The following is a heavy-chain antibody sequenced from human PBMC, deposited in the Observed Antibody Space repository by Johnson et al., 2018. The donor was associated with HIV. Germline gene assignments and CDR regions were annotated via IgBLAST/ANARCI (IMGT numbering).Heavy chain of an antibody. D-gene: IGHD1-26*01. CDR3: VRDIARRGGTAFDI. J-gene: IGHJ3*02. CDR1: GFTFSSYG. Sequence: QVQLVESGGGVVQPGRSLRLSCAASGFTFSSYGMHWVRQAPGKGLEWVAVISYDGSNKYYADSVTGRFTISRDNSKNTLYLQMNSLRAEDTAVYYCVRDIARRGGTAFDIWGQGTLVTVSS. V-gene: IGHV3-30*03. CDR2: ISYDGSNK.